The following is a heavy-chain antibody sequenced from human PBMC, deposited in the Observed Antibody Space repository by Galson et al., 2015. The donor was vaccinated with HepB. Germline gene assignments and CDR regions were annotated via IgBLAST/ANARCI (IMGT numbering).Heavy chain of an antibody. V-gene: IGHV1-46*01. CDR1: GGTFSSYA. CDR2: INPSGGST. CDR3: ARSYDYVWGSYRESGYYFDY. D-gene: IGHD3-16*02. Sequence: SVKVSCKASGGTFSSYAISWVRQAPGQGLEWMGIINPSGGSTSYAQKFQGRVTMTRDTSTSTVYMELSSLRSEDTAVYYCARSYDYVWGSYRESGYYFDYWGQGTLVTVSS. J-gene: IGHJ4*02.